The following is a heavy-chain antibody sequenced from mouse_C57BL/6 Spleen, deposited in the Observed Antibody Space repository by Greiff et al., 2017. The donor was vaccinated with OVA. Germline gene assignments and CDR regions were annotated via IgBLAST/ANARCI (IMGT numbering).Heavy chain of an antibody. CDR1: GYTFTDYE. Sequence: QVQLQQSGAELVRPGASVTLSCKASGYTFTDYEMHWVKQTPVHGLEWIGAIDPETGGTAYNQKFKGKAILTADKSSSTAYMELRSLTSEDSAVYYCTRRDVYYFDYWGQGTTLTVSS. V-gene: IGHV1-15*01. CDR3: TRRDVYYFDY. CDR2: IDPETGGT. J-gene: IGHJ2*01. D-gene: IGHD3-3*01.